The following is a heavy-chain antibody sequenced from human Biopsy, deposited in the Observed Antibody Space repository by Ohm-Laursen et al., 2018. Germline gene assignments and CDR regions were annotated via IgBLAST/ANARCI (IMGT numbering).Heavy chain of an antibody. CDR2: IYYSGRT. D-gene: IGHD2/OR15-2a*01. CDR3: ARATNSTGWPYYYFYGMDV. CDR1: GGPISSYY. Sequence: SDTLSLTCAVSGGPISSYYWSWIRQPPGKGLECIGYIYYSGRTNYNPSLKSRVTISVDTSKNQFSLRLNSVTAADTAVYYCARATNSTGWPYYYFYGMDVWGQGTTVTVSS. V-gene: IGHV4-59*07. J-gene: IGHJ6*02.